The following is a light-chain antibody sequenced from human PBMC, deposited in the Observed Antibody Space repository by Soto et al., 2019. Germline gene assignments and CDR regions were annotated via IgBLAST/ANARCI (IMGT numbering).Light chain of an antibody. J-gene: IGKJ4*01. CDR1: QGISSY. V-gene: IGKV1-9*01. CDR2: AAS. CDR3: QQLNSYPRLT. Sequence: DNPLTQSPSFLSASVGDRVTITCRASQGISSYLAWYQQKPGKAPKLLIYAASTLRSGVPSRFSGSGSGTEFTLTISSLQPEDFATYYCQQLNSYPRLTFGGGTKVEMK.